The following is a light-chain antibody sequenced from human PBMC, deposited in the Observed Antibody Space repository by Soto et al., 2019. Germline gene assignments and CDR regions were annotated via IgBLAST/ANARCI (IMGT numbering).Light chain of an antibody. CDR1: SSDVGGYNY. CDR2: DVS. J-gene: IGLJ1*01. Sequence: QSALTQPASVSGSPGQSITISCTGTSSDVGGYNYVSWYQQDPGKAPKLMIYDVSNRPSGVSNRFSGSKSGNTASLTISGLQAEDEADYYCSSYRSRSSLGVFGTGTKLTVL. V-gene: IGLV2-14*01. CDR3: SSYRSRSSLGV.